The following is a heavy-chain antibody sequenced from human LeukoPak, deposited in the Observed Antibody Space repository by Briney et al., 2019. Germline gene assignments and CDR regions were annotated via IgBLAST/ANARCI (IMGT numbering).Heavy chain of an antibody. CDR2: IYPGDSDT. J-gene: IGHJ5*02. Sequence: GESLKISCKGSGYSFPSYWIGWVRQMPGKGLEWMGIIYPGDSDTRYSPSFQGQVTISADKSISTAYLQWSSLKASDTAMYYCAIPMVQGGNWFDPWGQGTLVTVSS. V-gene: IGHV5-51*01. CDR3: AIPMVQGGNWFDP. CDR1: GYSFPSYW. D-gene: IGHD3-10*01.